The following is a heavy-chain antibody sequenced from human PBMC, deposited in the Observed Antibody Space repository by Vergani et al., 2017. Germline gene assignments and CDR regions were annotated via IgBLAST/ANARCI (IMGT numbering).Heavy chain of an antibody. CDR3: ARHLDGYSYPDL. V-gene: IGHV5-51*01. Sequence: EVHLVQSGAEVKKPGESLKISCKGSGYSFTNYWIGWVRQMPGKGLEWMGIIYPSDSDTRYSPSFQVQVTIPADKSISTAYLQWSSLMASDTAVYYCARHLDGYSYPDLWGRGTLVTVSS. CDR2: IYPSDSDT. J-gene: IGHJ2*01. D-gene: IGHD5-24*01. CDR1: GYSFTNYW.